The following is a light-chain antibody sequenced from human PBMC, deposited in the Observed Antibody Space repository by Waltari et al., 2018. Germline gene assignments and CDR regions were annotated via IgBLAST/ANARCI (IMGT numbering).Light chain of an antibody. CDR2: SVS. V-gene: IGLV2-23*02. Sequence: QSALTQPASVSGSPGQSITISCTGTSSDVGSYNLVSWYQRHPGEAPTLIIYSVSNRPSGVSDLFSVSKSCNTASLTISGLQAEDDAVYFCYSYAGSSTFEVFGGGTKLTVL. CDR3: YSYAGSSTFEV. CDR1: SSDVGSYNL. J-gene: IGLJ2*01.